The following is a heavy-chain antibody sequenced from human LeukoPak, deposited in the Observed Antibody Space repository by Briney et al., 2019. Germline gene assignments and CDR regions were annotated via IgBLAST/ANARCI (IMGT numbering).Heavy chain of an antibody. CDR2: ISGGTT. CDR3: SRGSGWLSVY. Sequence: GGSLRLSCTASGFTFGDYLMSWFRQAPGKGLEWIGFISGGTTEYAASVKGRFTISRDDSTSIAYLQMNSRTTEDTAVYYCSRGSGWLSVYWGQGTLVTVSS. CDR1: GFTFGDYL. V-gene: IGHV3-49*03. J-gene: IGHJ4*02. D-gene: IGHD6-19*01.